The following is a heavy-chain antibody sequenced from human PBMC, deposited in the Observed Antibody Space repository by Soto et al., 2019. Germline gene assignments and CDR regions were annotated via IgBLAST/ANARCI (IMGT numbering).Heavy chain of an antibody. Sequence: SETLSLTCTVSGGSISSGGYYWSWIRQHPGQGLVWIGYIYYSGSTYYNPSLQSRVTISVDTSKNQFSLKLCSVTAADTAVYYCATERGLLWFGEFHHDAFDIWGQWTMVTVSS. J-gene: IGHJ3*02. CDR2: IYYSGST. D-gene: IGHD3-10*01. CDR3: ATERGLLWFGEFHHDAFDI. V-gene: IGHV4-31*03. CDR1: GGSISSGGYY.